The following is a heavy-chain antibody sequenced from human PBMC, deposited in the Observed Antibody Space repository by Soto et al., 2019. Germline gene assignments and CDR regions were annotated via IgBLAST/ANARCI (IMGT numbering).Heavy chain of an antibody. J-gene: IGHJ6*02. CDR1: GFKFSNAL. D-gene: IGHD3-3*01. Sequence: GSQRRSCEASGFKFSNALMNWVRQKKGKGLEWVGRIKSKTDGGTTDYAAPVKGRFTISRDDSKNTLYLQMNSLKTEDTAVYYCTTLSITIFGVVLMDVWGQGTTVTVS. V-gene: IGHV3-15*07. CDR2: IKSKTDGGTT. CDR3: TTLSITIFGVVLMDV.